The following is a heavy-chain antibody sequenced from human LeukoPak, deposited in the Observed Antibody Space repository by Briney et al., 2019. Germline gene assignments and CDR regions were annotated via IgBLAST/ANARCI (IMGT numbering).Heavy chain of an antibody. D-gene: IGHD3-10*01. CDR1: GYAFTDYY. CDR2: VDPEDGET. V-gene: IGHV1-69-2*01. Sequence: ASVKISCKVSGYAFTDYYMHWVQQAPGKGLEWMGLVDPEDGETIYAEKFQGRVTITADTSTDTAYMELSSLRSEDMAVYYCGTIGGGSGSLPQNWFDPWGQGTLVTVSS. CDR3: GTIGGGSGSLPQNWFDP. J-gene: IGHJ5*02.